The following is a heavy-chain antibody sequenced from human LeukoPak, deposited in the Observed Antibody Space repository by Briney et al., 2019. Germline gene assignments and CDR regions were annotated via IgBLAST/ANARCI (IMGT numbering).Heavy chain of an antibody. CDR2: INHSGTT. D-gene: IGHD1-26*01. V-gene: IGHV4-34*01. CDR1: SEFFSGDY. Sequence: SETLSLTCGLYSEFFSGDYWSWIRQPPGKGLEWIGEINHSGTTNYNPSLKSRVTISLAKSKNQFSLNLSAVTAADAALYSCATFGGGSRWDYYYYMDFWGKGTTVTISS. J-gene: IGHJ6*03. CDR3: ATFGGGSRWDYYYYMDF.